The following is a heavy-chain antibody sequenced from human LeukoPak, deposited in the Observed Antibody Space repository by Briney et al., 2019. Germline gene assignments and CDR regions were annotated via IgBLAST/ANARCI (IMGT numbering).Heavy chain of an antibody. V-gene: IGHV3-23*01. Sequence: PGGTLRLSCAASGFTFSSNGMTWVRQAPGKGLEWVSTISYSGGGAYYADSVKGRFTISRDSSRSTLYLQMNSLRAEDTAVYYCALQRISFDPWGQGTLVTVSS. D-gene: IGHD5-24*01. CDR2: ISYSGGGA. J-gene: IGHJ5*02. CDR1: GFTFSSNG. CDR3: ALQRISFDP.